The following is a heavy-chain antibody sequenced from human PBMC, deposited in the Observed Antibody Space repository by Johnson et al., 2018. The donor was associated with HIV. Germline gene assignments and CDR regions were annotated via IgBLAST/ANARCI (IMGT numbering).Heavy chain of an antibody. V-gene: IGHV3-7*05. J-gene: IGHJ3*02. CDR2: IKQDGSEK. CDR3: ALEAVRSTDAFDI. Sequence: VQLVESGGGLVQPGGSLRLSCAASGFTFSSYWMSWVRQAPGKGLEWVANIKQDGSEKYYVDSVKGRFTISRDNAKNSLYLQMNSLRAEDTAVYYCALEAVRSTDAFDIWGQGTMVTVSS. CDR1: GFTFSSYW. D-gene: IGHD3-10*01.